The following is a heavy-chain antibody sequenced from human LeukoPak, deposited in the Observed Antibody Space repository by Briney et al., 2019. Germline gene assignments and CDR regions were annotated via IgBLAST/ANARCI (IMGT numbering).Heavy chain of an antibody. CDR1: GYTFTGYY. J-gene: IGHJ4*02. CDR3: ASPVGATKGDYFDY. V-gene: IGHV1-2*02. CDR2: INPNSGGT. D-gene: IGHD1-26*01. Sequence: ASVKDSCKASGYTFTGYYMHWVRQAPGQGLEWMGWINPNSGGTNYAQKFQGRVTMTRDTSISTAYMELSRLRSDDTAVYYCASPVGATKGDYFDYWGQGTLVTVSS.